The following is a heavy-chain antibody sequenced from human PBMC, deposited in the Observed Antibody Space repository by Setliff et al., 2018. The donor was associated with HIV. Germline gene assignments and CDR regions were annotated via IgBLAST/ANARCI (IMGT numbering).Heavy chain of an antibody. J-gene: IGHJ6*02. CDR3: ARGGPTVAYGVDV. CDR2: IYSSGSIHPSGAT. V-gene: IGHV4-38-2*01. Sequence: PSETLSLTCAVSRSHISGSYYWAWIRQPPGKGLEWIGNIYSSGSIHPSGATNYNPSLKGRVTISLDASNNQFPLKVNSVTAADTAIYYCARGGPTVAYGVDVWGQGTTVTVSS. CDR1: RSHISGSYY. D-gene: IGHD4-17*01.